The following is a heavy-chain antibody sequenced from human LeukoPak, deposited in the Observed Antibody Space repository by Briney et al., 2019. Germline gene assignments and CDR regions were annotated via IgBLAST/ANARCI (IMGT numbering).Heavy chain of an antibody. D-gene: IGHD6-13*01. CDR1: GYTLTELS. J-gene: IGHJ4*02. Sequence: GASVKVSCKVPGYTLTELSMHWVRQAPGKGLEWMGGFDPEDGETIYAQKFQGRVTMTEDTSTDTAYMELSSLRSEDTAVYYCANGARAAAGIGDFDYWGQGTLVTVSS. CDR3: ANGARAAAGIGDFDY. CDR2: FDPEDGET. V-gene: IGHV1-24*01.